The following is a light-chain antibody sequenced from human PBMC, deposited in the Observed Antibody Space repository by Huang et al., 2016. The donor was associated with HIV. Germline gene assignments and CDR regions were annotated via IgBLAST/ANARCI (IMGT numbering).Light chain of an antibody. J-gene: IGKJ2*01. CDR2: GAS. CDR3: QQYHDSPET. Sequence: EIVLTQSPGTLSFSPGERATLSCRASQILSYDSLAWYQHKPGQTPRLLIDGASTRASGVPARFSCSGSGTDFTLIISRLEPDDVGVYYCQQYHDSPETFGQGTKLEI. CDR1: QILSYDS. V-gene: IGKV3-20*01.